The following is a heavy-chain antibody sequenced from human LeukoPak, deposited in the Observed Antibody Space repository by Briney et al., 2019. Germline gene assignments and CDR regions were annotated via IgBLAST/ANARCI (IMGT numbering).Heavy chain of an antibody. CDR1: GFTFSSYS. J-gene: IGHJ4*02. CDR3: AKDRRQYSSSPGHFDY. Sequence: GGSLRLSCAASGFTFSSYSMNWVRQAPGKGLEWVSAISGSGGSTYYADSVKGRFTISRDNSKNTLYLQMNSLRAEDTAVYYCAKDRRQYSSSPGHFDYWGQGTLVTVSS. V-gene: IGHV3-23*01. D-gene: IGHD6-6*01. CDR2: ISGSGGST.